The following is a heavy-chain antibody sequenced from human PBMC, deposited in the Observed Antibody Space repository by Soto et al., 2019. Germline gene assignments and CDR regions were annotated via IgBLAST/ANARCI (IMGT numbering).Heavy chain of an antibody. Sequence: SETLSLTCTVSGGSISSGDYYWSWIRQPPGKGLEWIGYIYYSGSTYYNPSLKSRVTISVDTSKNQFSLKLSSVTAADTAVYHCARVYFAGEWIATVFDYWGQGTLVTVSS. D-gene: IGHD3-9*01. CDR1: GGSISSGDYY. J-gene: IGHJ4*02. V-gene: IGHV4-30-4*01. CDR3: ARVYFAGEWIATVFDY. CDR2: IYYSGST.